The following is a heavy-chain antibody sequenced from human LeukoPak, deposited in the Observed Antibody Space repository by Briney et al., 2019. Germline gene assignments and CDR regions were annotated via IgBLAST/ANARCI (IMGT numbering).Heavy chain of an antibody. D-gene: IGHD6-19*01. CDR2: INQGGSEK. V-gene: IGHV3-7*05. CDR1: RFTFSNYW. CDR3: VRDGSGYDY. J-gene: IGHJ4*02. Sequence: GGSLRLSCAASRFTFSNYWMSWVRQPPGKGLEWVANINQGGSEKYYLNSVKGRFTISRDNAKNSLYLQMTSLRADDTAIYYCVRDGSGYDYWGQGTLVTVSS.